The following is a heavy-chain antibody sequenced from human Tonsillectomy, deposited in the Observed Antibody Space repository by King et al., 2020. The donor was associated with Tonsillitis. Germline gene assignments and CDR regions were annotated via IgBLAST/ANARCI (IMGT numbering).Heavy chain of an antibody. CDR3: AKEIKQVAGDWYFDL. Sequence: QVQLVESGGGVVQPGRSLRLSCAASGFTFSRYGMHWVRQSPGEGLEWVAVIGNDGSVTYYADSVKGRFTLSRDNSANTLYMQMNSLRVEDTAVYYGAKEIKQVAGDWYFDLWGRGTLVIVSS. CDR1: GFTFSRYG. CDR2: IGNDGSVT. D-gene: IGHD6-19*01. J-gene: IGHJ2*01. V-gene: IGHV3-30*18.